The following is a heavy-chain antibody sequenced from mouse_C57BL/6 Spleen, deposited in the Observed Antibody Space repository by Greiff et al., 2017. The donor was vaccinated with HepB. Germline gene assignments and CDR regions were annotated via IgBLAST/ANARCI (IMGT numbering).Heavy chain of an antibody. V-gene: IGHV6-3*01. CDR1: GFTFSNYW. D-gene: IGHD2-4*01. CDR3: TDCDYAWFAY. Sequence: EVQGVESGGGLVQPGGSMKLSCVASGFTFSNYWMNWVRQSSEKGLEWVAQIRLKSDNYATHYAESVKGRFTISRDDSKSSVYLQMNNLRAEDTGIYYCTDCDYAWFAYWGQGTLVTVTA. CDR2: IRLKSDNYAT. J-gene: IGHJ3*01.